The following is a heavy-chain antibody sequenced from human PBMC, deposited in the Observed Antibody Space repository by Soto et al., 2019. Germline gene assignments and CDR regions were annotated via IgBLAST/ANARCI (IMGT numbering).Heavy chain of an antibody. V-gene: IGHV3-73*01. CDR3: ARQTVSCHDF. CDR2: MRSKADNYET. J-gene: IGHJ4*02. Sequence: EVQLVESGGGSVQPGESLKLSCSTSVFTFSASHMHWVRQAPGKGLEWVGHMRSKADNYETAYGASVRGRFTVSRDDSKNTAYLQMDSLKDEDTAVYYCARQTVSCHDFWGQGTLVTVSS. D-gene: IGHD2-2*01. CDR1: VFTFSASH.